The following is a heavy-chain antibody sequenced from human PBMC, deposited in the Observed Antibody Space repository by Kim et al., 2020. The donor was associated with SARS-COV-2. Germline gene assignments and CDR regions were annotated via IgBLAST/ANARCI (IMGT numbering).Heavy chain of an antibody. V-gene: IGHV4-39*07. CDR1: GGSISSSSYY. CDR2: IYDSGST. CDR3: ARDHDWLNDY. J-gene: IGHJ4*02. D-gene: IGHD3-9*01. Sequence: SETLSLTCTVSGGSISSSSYYWGWIRQPPGKGLEWIGSIYDSGSTYYNPSLKSRVTISVDTSKNQFSLKLSSVTAADTAVYYCARDHDWLNDYWGQGTLVTVSS.